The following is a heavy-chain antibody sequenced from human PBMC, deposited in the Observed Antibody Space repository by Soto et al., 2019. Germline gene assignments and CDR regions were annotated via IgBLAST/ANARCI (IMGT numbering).Heavy chain of an antibody. CDR2: ISGSGGST. CDR3: AKVEGYVWGSYRYAPSDYYYYGMDV. V-gene: IGHV3-23*01. Sequence: AGGSLRLSCAASGFTFSSYAMSWVRQAPGKGLEWVSAISGSGGSTYYADSVKGRFTISRDNSKNTLYLQMNSLRAEDTAVYYCAKVEGYVWGSYRYAPSDYYYYGMDVWGQGTTVTVSS. D-gene: IGHD3-16*02. CDR1: GFTFSSYA. J-gene: IGHJ6*02.